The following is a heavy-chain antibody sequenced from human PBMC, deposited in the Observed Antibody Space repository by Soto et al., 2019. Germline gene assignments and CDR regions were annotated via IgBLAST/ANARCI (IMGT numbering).Heavy chain of an antibody. CDR3: ARDCTGGSCFCIY. J-gene: IGHJ4*02. CDR1: GYSFTRYG. V-gene: IGHV1-18*01. CDR2: ISPFNGNT. D-gene: IGHD2-15*01. Sequence: ASVKVSCKTSGYSFTRYGLSWVRQAPGQGLEWMGWISPFNGNTNYAHNFRGKITMTTDTSTNTAYLEVRSLTYDDTAVYYCARDCTGGSCFCIYWGQGTLVTVSS.